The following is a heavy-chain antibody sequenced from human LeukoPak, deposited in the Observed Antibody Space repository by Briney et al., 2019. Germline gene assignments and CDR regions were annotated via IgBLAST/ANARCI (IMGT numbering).Heavy chain of an antibody. V-gene: IGHV3-33*06. D-gene: IGHD3-22*01. CDR3: ANEILGVHDDSSGYYFDY. J-gene: IGHJ4*02. CDR2: IWYDGSNK. Sequence: GGSLRLSCAASGFTFSRYGMHWVRQAPGKGLEWVAVIWYDGSNKYYADSVKDRFTISRDNSKNTLYLQMNSLRAEDTAVYYCANEILGVHDDSSGYYFDYWGQGTLVTVSS. CDR1: GFTFSRYG.